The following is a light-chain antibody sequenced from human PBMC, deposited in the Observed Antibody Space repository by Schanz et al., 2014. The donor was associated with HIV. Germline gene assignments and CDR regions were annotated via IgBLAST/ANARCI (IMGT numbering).Light chain of an antibody. V-gene: IGKV1-17*01. J-gene: IGKJ4*01. CDR3: QQYNTYPLT. Sequence: DIQMTQSPSSLSASVGDTVAITCRASQGIGNELGWYQQKPGKAPHLLIYQASTLKTGVPSRFSGSGSGTEFTLTISSLQSDDFATYYCQQYNTYPLTFGGGTKVEIK. CDR2: QAS. CDR1: QGIGNE.